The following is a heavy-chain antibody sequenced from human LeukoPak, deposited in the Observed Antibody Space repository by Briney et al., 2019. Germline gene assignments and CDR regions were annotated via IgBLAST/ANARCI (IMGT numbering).Heavy chain of an antibody. J-gene: IGHJ4*02. V-gene: IGHV1-3*01. D-gene: IGHD6-19*01. CDR3: ARDSDTSDWAWVY. Sequence: ASVRVSCKAFGYAFYDYSKYTIPWVRQAPGQRLEWMGWINAGFGETRYSQKFQGRVTFTADTSANTVYMELNSLISENTAVYYCARDSDTSDWAWVYWGQGTLVTVSS. CDR2: INAGFGET. CDR1: GYAFYDYSKYT.